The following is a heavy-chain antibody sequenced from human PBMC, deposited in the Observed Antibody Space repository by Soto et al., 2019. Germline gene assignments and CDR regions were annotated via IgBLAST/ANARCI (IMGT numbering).Heavy chain of an antibody. J-gene: IGHJ1*01. D-gene: IGHD6-19*01. V-gene: IGHV3-23*01. CDR2: ISGSGGST. Sequence: EVQLLESGGGLVQPGGSLRLSCAASGFTFSSYAMSWVRQAPGKGLEWVSAISGSGGSTYYADSVKGRFTISRDNSKNTLYLQMNSLRAEDTAVYYCAKADQKQWLGPEYFQHWGQGTLVTVSS. CDR1: GFTFSSYA. CDR3: AKADQKQWLGPEYFQH.